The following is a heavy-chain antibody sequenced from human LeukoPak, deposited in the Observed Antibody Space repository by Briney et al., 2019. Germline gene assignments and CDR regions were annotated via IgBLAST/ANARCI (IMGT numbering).Heavy chain of an antibody. V-gene: IGHV3-30*02. CDR2: VRNDASDT. CDR1: GLTFTSHG. D-gene: IGHD4-23*01. Sequence: PGGSLRLSCTTSGLTFTSHGFHWLRQVVGKRLEWVAFVRNDASDTYHANSVKGRFSVSRDDSKNTLYLQMNSLRPEDTAIYYCARDRGKDYFDSWGQGTQVTVPS. J-gene: IGHJ4*02. CDR3: ARDRGKDYFDS.